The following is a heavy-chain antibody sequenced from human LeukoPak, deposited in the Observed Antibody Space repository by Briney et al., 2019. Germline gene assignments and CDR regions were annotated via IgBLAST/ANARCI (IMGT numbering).Heavy chain of an antibody. CDR1: GGTFSSYA. D-gene: IGHD3-10*01. V-gene: IGHV1-69*13. J-gene: IGHJ6*02. Sequence: ASVKVSCKASGGTFSSYATSWVRQAPGQGLEWMGGIIPIFGTANYAQKFQGRVTITADESTSTAYMELSSLRSEDTAVYYCASSGENYYYYGMDVWGQGTTVTVSS. CDR3: ASSGENYYYYGMDV. CDR2: IIPIFGTA.